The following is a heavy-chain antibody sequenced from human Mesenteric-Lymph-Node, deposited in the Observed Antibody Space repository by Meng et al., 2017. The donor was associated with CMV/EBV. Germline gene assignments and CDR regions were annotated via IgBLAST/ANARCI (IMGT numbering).Heavy chain of an antibody. CDR1: GFTFSSYS. V-gene: IGHV3-21*01. Sequence: GESLKISCSASGFTFSSYSMNWVRQAPGKGLEWVSSISSSSSYIDYADSVKGRFTISRDNAKNSLYLQMNSLRAEDTAVYYCAREGWGLPSLDYWGQGTLVTVSS. CDR3: AREGWGLPSLDY. J-gene: IGHJ4*02. CDR2: ISSSSSYI. D-gene: IGHD1-26*01.